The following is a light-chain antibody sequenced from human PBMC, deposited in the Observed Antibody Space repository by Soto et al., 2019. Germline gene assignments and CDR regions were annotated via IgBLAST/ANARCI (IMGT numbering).Light chain of an antibody. CDR3: QQYNNWPPYT. Sequence: EIVMTQSPATLSVSPGERATLSCRASQSVSSNLAWYQQKPGQAPRLLIYGASTRATGIPARFSGSGSGTELTLTISSLQSEDFAVYYCQQYNNWPPYTFGQGTKLVIK. CDR1: QSVSSN. CDR2: GAS. J-gene: IGKJ2*01. V-gene: IGKV3-15*01.